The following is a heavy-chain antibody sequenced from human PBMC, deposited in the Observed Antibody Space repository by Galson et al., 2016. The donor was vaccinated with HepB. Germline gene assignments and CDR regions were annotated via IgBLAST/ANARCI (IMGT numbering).Heavy chain of an antibody. D-gene: IGHD1-26*01. Sequence: SETLSLTCAVYGGSLSGYYWSWIRQPPGKGLEWIGEINHSGSTNYNPSLKSRVTISVDTSKNQFSLNLSSVTAADTAVYYCARGFNSFGSGSYNAFDIWGQGTMVTVSS. CDR2: INHSGST. J-gene: IGHJ3*02. CDR1: GGSLSGYY. CDR3: ARGFNSFGSGSYNAFDI. V-gene: IGHV4-34*01.